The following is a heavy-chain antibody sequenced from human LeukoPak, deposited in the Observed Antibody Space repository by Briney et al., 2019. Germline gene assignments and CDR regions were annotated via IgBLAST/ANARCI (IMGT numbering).Heavy chain of an antibody. V-gene: IGHV4-31*03. D-gene: IGHD2-15*01. Sequence: PSQTLSLTCTVSGGSISSGGYYWSWGRQHPGKGREWIGYIYYSGSTYYNPSLKSRVNISVDTSKNQFSLKLSSVSAADTAVYSCAAQDVNWFDPWGQGHLVPVSS. CDR1: GGSISSGGYY. CDR3: AAQDVNWFDP. J-gene: IGHJ5*02. CDR2: IYYSGST.